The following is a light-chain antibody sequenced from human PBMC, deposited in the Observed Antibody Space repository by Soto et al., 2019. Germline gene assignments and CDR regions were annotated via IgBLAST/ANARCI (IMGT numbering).Light chain of an antibody. CDR1: QSISSW. J-gene: IGKJ1*01. CDR2: HAS. CDR3: QQYNSYS. Sequence: DIQITQSPSTLSASVGDRVTITCRASQSISSWLAWYQQKPGTAPKVLIYHASNLQSGVPSRFSGSGSGTEFTRTISSLQPDDFATYYCQQYNSYSFGQGTKVDIK. V-gene: IGKV1-5*01.